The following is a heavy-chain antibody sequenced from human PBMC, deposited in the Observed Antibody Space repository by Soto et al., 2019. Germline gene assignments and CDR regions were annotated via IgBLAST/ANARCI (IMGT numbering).Heavy chain of an antibody. D-gene: IGHD3-16*02. CDR2: IYYSGST. Sequence: QLQLQESGPGLVKPSETLSLTCTVSGGSISSSSYYWGWIRQPPGKGLEWIGSIYYSGSTYYNPSLKSRVTISVDTSKNQFSLKLSSVTAADTAVYYCARHAADYVWGSYRYNWFDPWGQGTLVTVSS. CDR3: ARHAADYVWGSYRYNWFDP. V-gene: IGHV4-39*01. CDR1: GGSISSSSYY. J-gene: IGHJ5*02.